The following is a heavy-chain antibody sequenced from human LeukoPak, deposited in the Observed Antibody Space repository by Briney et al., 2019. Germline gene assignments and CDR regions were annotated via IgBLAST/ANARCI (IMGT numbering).Heavy chain of an antibody. D-gene: IGHD4-17*01. J-gene: IGHJ4*02. CDR3: AKAGTTVTSSLYYFDY. Sequence: PGGSLRLSCAASGFTFSSYWMHWVRQAPGKGLVWVSRINSDGSSTSYADSVRGRFSISRDNAKNTLYLQMNSLRAEDTAVYYCAKAGTTVTSSLYYFDYWGQGTLVTVSS. CDR2: INSDGSST. V-gene: IGHV3-74*01. CDR1: GFTFSSYW.